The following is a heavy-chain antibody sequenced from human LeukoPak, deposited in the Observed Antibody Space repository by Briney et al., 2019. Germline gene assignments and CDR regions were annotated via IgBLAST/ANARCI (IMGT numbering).Heavy chain of an antibody. V-gene: IGHV4-4*02. CDR1: SASTSSSNW. CDR2: VYHSGST. J-gene: IGHJ6*02. CDR3: ARDRRPNCSGGSCYSPFYYYGIDV. Sequence: PSGTLSLTCAVSSASTSSSNWWSWVRQPPGKGLEWIGEVYHSGSTNYNPSLRSRVTIVVDKSNNQFSLKLNSVTAADTAVYYCARDRRPNCSGGSCYSPFYYYGIDVWGQGTTVTVSS. D-gene: IGHD2-15*01.